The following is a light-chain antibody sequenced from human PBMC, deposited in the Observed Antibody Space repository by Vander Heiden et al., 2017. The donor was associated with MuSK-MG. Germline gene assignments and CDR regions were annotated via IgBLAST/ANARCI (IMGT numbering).Light chain of an antibody. CDR1: QSVRNN. J-gene: IGKJ2*01. CDR3: QQYDNWPPEYT. CDR2: GAS. Sequence: EIVMTQSPATLSVSPGERATLSCRASQSVRNNLAWYQQKPGQAPRLLIYGASTRATGIPARFSGSGSGTEFTLTISSLQSEDFAVYYCQQYDNWPPEYTFGQGTKLEIK. V-gene: IGKV3-15*01.